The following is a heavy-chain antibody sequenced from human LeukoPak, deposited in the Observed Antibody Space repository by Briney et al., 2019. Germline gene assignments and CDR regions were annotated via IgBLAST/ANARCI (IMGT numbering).Heavy chain of an antibody. CDR1: GFTFSSYA. CDR3: AKLAYCGGDCEDDAFDI. V-gene: IGHV3-23*01. CDR2: ISGSGGST. J-gene: IGHJ3*02. D-gene: IGHD2-21*01. Sequence: GGSLRLSCAASGFTFSSYAMSWVRQAPGKGLEWVSAISGSGGSTYYADSVKGRFTISRDNSKNTLYLQMNSLRAEDTAVYFCAKLAYCGGDCEDDAFDIWGQGTMVTVSS.